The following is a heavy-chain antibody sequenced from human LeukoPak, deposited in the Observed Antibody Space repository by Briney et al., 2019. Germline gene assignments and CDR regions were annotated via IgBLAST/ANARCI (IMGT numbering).Heavy chain of an antibody. CDR3: ARRVTTGSYFDL. Sequence: GGSLRLSCALSGFTVSSSYMSWVRQAPGEGLEWVSFIYSGGNTYYTDSVKGRFTISRGNSKNTLYLQMNSLRAEDTAVYYCARRVTTGSYFDLWGRGTLVTVSS. CDR1: GFTVSSSY. V-gene: IGHV3-66*01. J-gene: IGHJ2*01. CDR2: IYSGGNT. D-gene: IGHD4-17*01.